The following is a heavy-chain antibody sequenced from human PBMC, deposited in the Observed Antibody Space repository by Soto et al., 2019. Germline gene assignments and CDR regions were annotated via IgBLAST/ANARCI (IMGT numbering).Heavy chain of an antibody. Sequence: PSETLSLTCTVSGASISSGGYYWSWIRQHPGKGLEWIGYIYYSGSTYYNPSLKSRVTISVDTSKNQFSLKLSSVTAADTAVYYCARDMSSGWRTGYFDYWGQGTLVTVSS. CDR3: ARDMSSGWRTGYFDY. CDR2: IYYSGST. CDR1: GASISSGGYY. V-gene: IGHV4-31*03. J-gene: IGHJ4*02. D-gene: IGHD3-22*01.